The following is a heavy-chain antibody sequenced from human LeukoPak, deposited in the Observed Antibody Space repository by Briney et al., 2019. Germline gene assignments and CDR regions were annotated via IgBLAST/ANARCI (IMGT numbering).Heavy chain of an antibody. CDR1: GGSISSGSYY. CDR3: ARETAIFGVVIDDDYYDYYMDV. CDR2: IYTSGST. D-gene: IGHD3-3*01. V-gene: IGHV4-61*02. Sequence: PSQTLSLTCTVSGGSISSGSYYWSWIRQPAGKGLEWIGRIYTSGSTNYNPSLKSRVTISVDTSKNQISLKLSSVTAADTAVYYCARETAIFGVVIDDDYYDYYMDVWGTGTTVTVSS. J-gene: IGHJ6*03.